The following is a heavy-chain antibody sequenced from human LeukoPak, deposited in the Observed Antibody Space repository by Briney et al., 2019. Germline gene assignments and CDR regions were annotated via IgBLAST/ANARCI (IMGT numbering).Heavy chain of an antibody. CDR2: IYTSGST. CDR3: ARTNYADSPDAFDI. Sequence: PSETLSLTCTVSGGSISSGSYYWSWIRQPAAKGLEWIGRIYTSGSTNYNPSLKSRVTISVDTSKNQFSLKLSSVTAADTAVYYCARTNYADSPDAFDIWGQGTMVTVSS. CDR1: GGSISSGSYY. V-gene: IGHV4-61*02. D-gene: IGHD1-7*01. J-gene: IGHJ3*02.